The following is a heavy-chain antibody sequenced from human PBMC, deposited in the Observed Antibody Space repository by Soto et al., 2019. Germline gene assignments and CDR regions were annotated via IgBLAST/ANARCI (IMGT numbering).Heavy chain of an antibody. CDR1: GGSISSGGYY. D-gene: IGHD1-20*01. Sequence: QVQLQESGPGLVKPSQTLSLTCTVSGGSISSGGYYWSWIRQHPGKGLEWIGYIYYSGSTYYNPSLKSRXNIXVXTSKNQFSMKLSSVTAADTAVYYCARVGIRGYGFDYWGQGTLVTVSS. J-gene: IGHJ4*02. CDR2: IYYSGST. V-gene: IGHV4-31*03. CDR3: ARVGIRGYGFDY.